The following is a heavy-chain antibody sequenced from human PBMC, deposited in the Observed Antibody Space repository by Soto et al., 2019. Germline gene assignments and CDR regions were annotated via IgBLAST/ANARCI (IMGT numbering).Heavy chain of an antibody. Sequence: ASETLSLTCAVYGGSFSGYYWSWIRQPPGKWLEWIGEINHSGSTNYNPSLKSRVTISVDTSKNQFSLKLSSVTAADTAVYYCARGGYYYDSSGYYFAWXQGTLVTVSS. CDR3: ARGGYYYDSSGYYFA. J-gene: IGHJ5*02. D-gene: IGHD3-22*01. V-gene: IGHV4-34*01. CDR1: GGSFSGYY. CDR2: INHSGST.